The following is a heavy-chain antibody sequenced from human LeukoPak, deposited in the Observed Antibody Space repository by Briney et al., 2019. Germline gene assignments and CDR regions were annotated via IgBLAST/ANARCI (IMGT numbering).Heavy chain of an antibody. J-gene: IGHJ4*02. CDR3: AKDLSGRKGSFDY. Sequence: LSLTCTVSGGSISNYYWTWVRQAPGKGLEWVALISSDGNNEYYADSVKGRFTISRDNSKNTLFLQMNSLRAEDTAVYYCAKDLSGRKGSFDYWGQGTLVTVSS. D-gene: IGHD3-10*01. CDR2: ISSDGNNE. V-gene: IGHV3-30*18. CDR1: GGSISNYY.